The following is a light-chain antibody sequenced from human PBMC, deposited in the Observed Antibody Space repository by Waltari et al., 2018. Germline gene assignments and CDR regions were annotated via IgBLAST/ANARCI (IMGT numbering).Light chain of an antibody. J-gene: IGKJ4*01. CDR2: WAS. V-gene: IGKV4-1*01. CDR1: QSVLYSSNNKNY. Sequence: DIEMTQSPDSLAVSLGERATTNCKSSQSVLYSSNNKNYLAWYQHKPGQPPKLLIYWASTRESGVPERFSGSGSGTDFTLTISSLQAEDVAVYYCQQHYNTPLTFGGGTKVEVK. CDR3: QQHYNTPLT.